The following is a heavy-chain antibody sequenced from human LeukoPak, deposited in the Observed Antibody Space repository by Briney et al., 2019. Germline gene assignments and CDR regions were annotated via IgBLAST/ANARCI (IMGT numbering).Heavy chain of an antibody. CDR3: VRDPSGSGFAFDS. J-gene: IGHJ4*02. CDR1: GFIFSNDA. D-gene: IGHD1-1*01. CDR2: IWFDGSNK. V-gene: IGHV3-33*01. Sequence: GRSLRLSCAASGFIFSNDAMHWVRQAPGKGLEWVAFIWFDGSNKHYADSVKGRFTISRGNSEDTLYLQMNSLRAEDTAVYYCVRDPSGSGFAFDSWGQGALATVSS.